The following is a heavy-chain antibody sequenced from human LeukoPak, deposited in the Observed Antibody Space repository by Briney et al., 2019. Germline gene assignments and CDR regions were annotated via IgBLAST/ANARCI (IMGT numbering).Heavy chain of an antibody. J-gene: IGHJ5*02. CDR2: ISGSGGST. Sequence: GGSLRLSCAASGFTFSDYYMSWIRQAPGKGLEWVSAISGSGGSTYYADSVKGRFTISRDNSKNTLYLQMNSLRAEDTAVYYCAKDLRAYCGGDCYSPWFDPWGQGTLVTVSS. CDR1: GFTFSDYY. D-gene: IGHD2-21*02. V-gene: IGHV3-23*01. CDR3: AKDLRAYCGGDCYSPWFDP.